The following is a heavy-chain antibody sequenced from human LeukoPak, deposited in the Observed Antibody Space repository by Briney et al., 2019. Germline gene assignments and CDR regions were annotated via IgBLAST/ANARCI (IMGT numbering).Heavy chain of an antibody. CDR2: IRSKAYGGTT. D-gene: IGHD1-26*01. CDR3: TSGSYYEP. J-gene: IGHJ5*02. CDR1: GFTFGDYA. V-gene: IGHV3-49*04. Sequence: GGSLRLSCTASGFTFGDYAMSWVRQAPGKGLEWVGFIRSKAYGGTTEYAASVKGRFTISRDDSKSIAYLQMNSLKTEDTAVYYCTSGSYYEPWGQGTLVTVSS.